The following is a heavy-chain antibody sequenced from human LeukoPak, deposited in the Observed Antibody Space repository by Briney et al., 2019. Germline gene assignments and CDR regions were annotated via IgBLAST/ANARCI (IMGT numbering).Heavy chain of an antibody. CDR3: AREAYGPDYYMDV. CDR1: GFTFTRHW. Sequence: RGGSLRLSCVVSGFTFTRHWMHWVRPAPGKGLGWVSRMNDDGSSTSYAEALKGRFTISRDNAKNTLYLHMSNLRAEDTAVYYCAREAYGPDYYMDVWGKGTTDTISS. V-gene: IGHV3-74*01. D-gene: IGHD3-10*01. J-gene: IGHJ6*03. CDR2: MNDDGSST.